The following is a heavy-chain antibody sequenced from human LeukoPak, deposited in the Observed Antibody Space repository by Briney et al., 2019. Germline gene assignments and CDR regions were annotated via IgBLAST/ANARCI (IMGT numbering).Heavy chain of an antibody. J-gene: IGHJ3*02. CDR3: ARVIAAADAFDI. CDR2: TYYRSKWYN. Sequence: SQTLSLTCAISGDSVSSNSVTWNWIRQSPSRGLEWLGRTYYRSKWYNDYAVSVKSRITINPDTSKNQFSLQLNSVTPEDTAVYYCARVIAAADAFDIWGQGTMVTVSS. V-gene: IGHV6-1*01. D-gene: IGHD6-13*01. CDR1: GDSVSSNSVT.